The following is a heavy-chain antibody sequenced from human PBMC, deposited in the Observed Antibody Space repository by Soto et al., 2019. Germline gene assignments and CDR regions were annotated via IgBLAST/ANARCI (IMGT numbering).Heavy chain of an antibody. V-gene: IGHV3-48*01. D-gene: IGHD5-12*01. CDR2: ISSSSSTI. CDR1: GFTFSSYS. CDR3: ARDPYSGYDQTDYYYYYMDV. J-gene: IGHJ6*03. Sequence: GGSLRLSCAASGFTFSSYSMNWVRQAPGKGLEWVSYISSSSSTIYYADSVKGRFTISRDNAKNSLYLQMNSLRAEDTAVYYCARDPYSGYDQTDYYYYYMDVWGKGTTVTVS.